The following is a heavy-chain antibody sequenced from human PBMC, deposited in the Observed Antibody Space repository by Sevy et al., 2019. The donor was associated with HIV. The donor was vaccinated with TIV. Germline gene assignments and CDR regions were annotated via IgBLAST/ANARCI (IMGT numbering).Heavy chain of an antibody. CDR1: GGSFSGYY. V-gene: IGHV4-34*01. CDR3: ASLYCSGGSCFDY. Sequence: SETLSLTCAVYGGSFSGYYWSWIRQPPGKGLEWIGEINHSGSTNYNASLKSRVTISVDTSKNHFSLKLSSVTAADTAVYYCASLYCSGGSCFDYWGQGTLVTVSS. D-gene: IGHD2-15*01. CDR2: INHSGST. J-gene: IGHJ4*02.